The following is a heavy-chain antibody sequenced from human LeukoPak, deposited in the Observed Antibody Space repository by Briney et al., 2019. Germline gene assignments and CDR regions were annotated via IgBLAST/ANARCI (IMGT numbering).Heavy chain of an antibody. V-gene: IGHV1-18*01. CDR3: ARQYKEKRGIYGGNAGAFDI. Sequence: GASVKVSCKASGYTFTSYGISWVRQSPGQGLEWMGWVSAYNGNTNYAQKLQGRVTITTDTSTSTAYMELRSLRSDDTAVYYCARQYKEKRGIYGGNAGAFDIWGQGTMVTVSS. D-gene: IGHD4-23*01. CDR2: VSAYNGNT. J-gene: IGHJ3*02. CDR1: GYTFTSYG.